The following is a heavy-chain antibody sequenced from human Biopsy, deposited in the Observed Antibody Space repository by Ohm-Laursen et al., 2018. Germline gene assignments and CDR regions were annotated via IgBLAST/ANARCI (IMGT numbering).Heavy chain of an antibody. CDR3: ARGPRGLVAITATAYYFDF. J-gene: IGHJ4*02. Sequence: ASVKVSCNASGYSFTNYYLHWVRQAPGQGLQWMGRINPNNDNTVYAQQFQGRVTMTKDTSMSTVYMDLSSLTFDDSAVYYCARGPRGLVAITATAYYFDFWGQGNLVTVSS. CDR2: INPNNDNT. D-gene: IGHD1-20*01. V-gene: IGHV1-46*01. CDR1: GYSFTNYY.